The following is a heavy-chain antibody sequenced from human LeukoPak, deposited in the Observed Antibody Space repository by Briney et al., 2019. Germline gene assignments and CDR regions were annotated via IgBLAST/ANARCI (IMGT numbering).Heavy chain of an antibody. CDR1: GSSIGRHY. Sequence: SETLSLTCTVSGSSIGRHYWTWIRQPPGKGLEWIGYTHFSGSSNYNPSLKSRATTSLDRAKNQISLTLTSVTAADTAVYFCARAKAAGSYDFWGQGTLVTVSS. CDR3: ARAKAAGSYDF. D-gene: IGHD6-13*01. V-gene: IGHV4-59*11. CDR2: THFSGSS. J-gene: IGHJ4*02.